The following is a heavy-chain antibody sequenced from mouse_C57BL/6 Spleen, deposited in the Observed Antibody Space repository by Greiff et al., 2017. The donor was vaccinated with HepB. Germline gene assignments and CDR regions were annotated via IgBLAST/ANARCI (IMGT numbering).Heavy chain of an antibody. V-gene: IGHV1-59*01. D-gene: IGHD2-4*01. J-gene: IGHJ2*01. CDR2: IDPSDSYT. Sequence: VQLQQSGAELVRPGTSVKLSCKASGYTFTSYWMHWVKQRPGQGLEWIGVIDPSDSYTNYNQKFKGKATLTVDTSSSTAYMQLSSLTSEDSAVYYCARRGIYYEYLDYWGQGTTLTVSS. CDR3: ARRGIYYEYLDY. CDR1: GYTFTSYW.